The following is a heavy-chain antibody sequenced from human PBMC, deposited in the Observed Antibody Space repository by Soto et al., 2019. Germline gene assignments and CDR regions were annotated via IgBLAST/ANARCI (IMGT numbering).Heavy chain of an antibody. CDR1: GGSINTAGYY. CDR2: IFYSGTT. J-gene: IGHJ5*02. Sequence: PSETLSLTCTVSGGSINTAGYYWNWVRHSPGKGLEWIGYIFYSGTTYYNPSLESRLTTSLDKSKNHFSLRLSSVTAADTAYYYCARSFYDLSTATGGHWFDPWGHGTLATVS. CDR3: ARSFYDLSTATGGHWFDP. V-gene: IGHV4-31*03. D-gene: IGHD3-9*01.